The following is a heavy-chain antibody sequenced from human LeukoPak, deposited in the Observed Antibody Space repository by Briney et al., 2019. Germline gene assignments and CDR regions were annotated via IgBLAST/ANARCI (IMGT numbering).Heavy chain of an antibody. J-gene: IGHJ4*02. V-gene: IGHV4-30-4*01. CDR3: ARVGDYGSGSYLDY. Sequence: SETLSLTCTVSGGSISSGDYYWSWIRQPPGKGLEWIGYIYYSGSTYYNPSLKSRVTTSVDTSKNQFSLKLSSVTAADTAVYYCARVGDYGSGSYLDYWGQGTLVTVSS. D-gene: IGHD3-10*01. CDR1: GGSISSGDYY. CDR2: IYYSGST.